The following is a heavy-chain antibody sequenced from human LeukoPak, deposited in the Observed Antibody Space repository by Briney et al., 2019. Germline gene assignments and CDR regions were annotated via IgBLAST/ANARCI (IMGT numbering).Heavy chain of an antibody. CDR1: GFTFSNAW. V-gene: IGHV3-15*01. CDR3: TTHEDYYGSGSYTDY. D-gene: IGHD3-10*01. CDR2: IKSKTDGGTT. J-gene: IGHJ4*02. Sequence: GGSLRLSCAASGFTFSNAWMSWVRQAPGKGLEWVGRIKSKTDGGTTDYAAPVKGRFTISRDDSKNTLYLQMNSLKTEDTAVYYCTTHEDYYGSGSYTDYWGQGTLVTVSS.